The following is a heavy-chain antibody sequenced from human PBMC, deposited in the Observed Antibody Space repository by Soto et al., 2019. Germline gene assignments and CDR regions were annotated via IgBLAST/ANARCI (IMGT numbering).Heavy chain of an antibody. Sequence: QVQLVQSGAEVKKPGASVKVSCKASGYTFTSNDINWVRQATGQGLEWMGWMHPNSGNTGYAQKVQGRVTMTRSTSISTAYMSLSSLGSEDTVVYYCARAGEYSSYDDAFDIWGQGTMVTVSS. CDR1: GYTFTSND. D-gene: IGHD5-12*01. V-gene: IGHV1-8*01. CDR2: MHPNSGNT. J-gene: IGHJ3*02. CDR3: ARAGEYSSYDDAFDI.